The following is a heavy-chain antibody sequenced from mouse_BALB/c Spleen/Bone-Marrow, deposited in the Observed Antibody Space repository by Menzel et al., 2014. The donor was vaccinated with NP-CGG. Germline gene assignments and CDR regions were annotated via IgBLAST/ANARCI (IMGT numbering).Heavy chain of an antibody. CDR2: ISCYNGAT. CDR1: GYSFTGYY. V-gene: IGHV1S34*01. D-gene: IGHD2-1*01. J-gene: IGHJ2*01. CDR3: ARDYGNLYYFDY. Sequence: LVKTGASVKISCKASGYSFTGYYMHWVKQSHGKSLEWIGYISCYNGATSYNQKFKGKATFTVDTSSSTAYMQVNSLTSEDSAVYYCARDYGNLYYFDYWGQATTLTVSS.